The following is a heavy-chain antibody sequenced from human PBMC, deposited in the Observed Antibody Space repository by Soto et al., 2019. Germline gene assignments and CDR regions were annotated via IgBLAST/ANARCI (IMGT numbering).Heavy chain of an antibody. CDR2: IIPILGIA. D-gene: IGHD1-1*01. CDR3: ARWKPPIKDAFDI. V-gene: IGHV1-69*02. CDR1: GGTFSSYT. Sequence: SVKVSCKASGGTFSSYTISWVRQAPGQGLEWMGRIIPILGIANYAQKFQGRVTITADKSTSTAYMELSSLRSDDTAVYYCARWKPPIKDAFDIWGQGTMVTVSS. J-gene: IGHJ3*02.